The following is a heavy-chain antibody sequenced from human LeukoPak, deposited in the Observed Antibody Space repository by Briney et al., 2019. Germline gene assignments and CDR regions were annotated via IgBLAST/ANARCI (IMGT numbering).Heavy chain of an antibody. J-gene: IGHJ3*02. V-gene: IGHV4-39*07. D-gene: IGHD5-18*01. Sequence: SETLSLTCTVSGGSISSSSYNWGGIRHPQGKGLEWFGGIFYSGSTYYNPSLKSRVTISVDTSKNQFSLKLSSVTAADTAVYYCARDFAEEYSYAPVAFDIWGQGTMVTVSS. CDR1: GGSISSSSYN. CDR3: ARDFAEEYSYAPVAFDI. CDR2: IFYSGST.